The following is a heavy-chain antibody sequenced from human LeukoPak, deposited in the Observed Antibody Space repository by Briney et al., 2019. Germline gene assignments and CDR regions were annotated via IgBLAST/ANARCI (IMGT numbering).Heavy chain of an antibody. Sequence: GGSLRLSCAASGFTLSNHWMHWVRQAPGKGLVWVSRISGDEIWTSYADSVKGRFIISRDNAKDTLYLQMNSLRTEDTAVYYCARIKGGSSSHWGQGTLVTVSS. CDR2: ISGDEIWT. CDR3: ARIKGGSSSH. V-gene: IGHV3-74*01. CDR1: GFTLSNHW. J-gene: IGHJ4*02. D-gene: IGHD6-13*01.